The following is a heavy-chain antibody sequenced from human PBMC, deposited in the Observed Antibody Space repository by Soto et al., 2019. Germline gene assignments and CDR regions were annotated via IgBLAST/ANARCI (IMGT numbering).Heavy chain of an antibody. J-gene: IGHJ5*02. CDR1: GFTFSTYA. CDR2: ISFDGSHK. CDR3: ARAVGNCGGGTCGWFDH. V-gene: IGHV3-30-3*01. Sequence: QVRLVESAGGVVQPGMSLRLSCTASGFTFSTYAMQWVRQAPAKGLEWVAVISFDGSHKFYADSVRGRFTISRDNSENTLFLQMNRLRPEGTAVYYCARAVGNCGGGTCGWFDHWGQGTLVTVSS. D-gene: IGHD2-21*01.